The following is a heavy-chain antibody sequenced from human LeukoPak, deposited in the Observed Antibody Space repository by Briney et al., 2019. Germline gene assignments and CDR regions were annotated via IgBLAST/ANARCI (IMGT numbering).Heavy chain of an antibody. Sequence: GGSLRLSCAASGFTSSSDSMNWVRQAPGEGMEWVSGISGSGGNTYYADSVKGRFTISRDNSKNTLYLQMNSLRAEDTAVYYCAKDRGGNYLLVFDVWGQGTMVTVSS. CDR1: GFTSSSDS. J-gene: IGHJ3*01. CDR3: AKDRGGNYLLVFDV. D-gene: IGHD1-26*01. CDR2: ISGSGGNT. V-gene: IGHV3-23*01.